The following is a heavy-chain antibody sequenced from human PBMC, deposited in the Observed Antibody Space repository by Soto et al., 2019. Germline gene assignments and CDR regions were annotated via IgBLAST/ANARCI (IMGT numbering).Heavy chain of an antibody. CDR2: IYWNDDK. Sequence: QITLKESGPPLVRPTQTLTLTCTFSGFSLSTSGLGVGWIRQPPGKALEWLALIYWNDDKRYSPSLKARLTITKDTSKNQVVLTMTNMDPVDTATYYCAHRPSGWYLSDYWGQGTLVTVSS. V-gene: IGHV2-5*01. CDR3: AHRPSGWYLSDY. D-gene: IGHD6-19*01. CDR1: GFSLSTSGLG. J-gene: IGHJ4*02.